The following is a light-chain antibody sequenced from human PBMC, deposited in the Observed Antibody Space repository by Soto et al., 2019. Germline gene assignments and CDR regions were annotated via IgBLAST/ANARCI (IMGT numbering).Light chain of an antibody. Sequence: QSVLTQPASVTGSPGQSITISCTGTSSDVGGYNYVSWYQQHPGKAPKLLIYEVSYRPSGVSNRFSGAKSGNTASLTISGLHAEDEADYYCSSYTTTNTYVFGTGTKLTVL. CDR3: SSYTTTNTYV. CDR1: SSDVGGYNY. V-gene: IGLV2-14*01. CDR2: EVS. J-gene: IGLJ1*01.